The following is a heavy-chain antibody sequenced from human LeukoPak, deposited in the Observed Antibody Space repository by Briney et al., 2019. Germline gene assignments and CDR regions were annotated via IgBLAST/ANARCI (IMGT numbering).Heavy chain of an antibody. CDR3: ARFGYSGGWLFDP. CDR1: GGSISSYY. Sequence: SETLSLTCTVSGGSISSYYWSWIRQPPGKGLEWIGYIYTSGSTNYNPSLKSRVTISVDTSKNQFSLKLSSVTAADTAVYYCARFGYSGGWLFDPWGQGTLVTVSS. D-gene: IGHD6-19*01. CDR2: IYTSGST. V-gene: IGHV4-4*09. J-gene: IGHJ5*02.